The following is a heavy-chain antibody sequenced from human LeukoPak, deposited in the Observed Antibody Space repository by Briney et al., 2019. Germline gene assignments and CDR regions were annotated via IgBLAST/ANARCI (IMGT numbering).Heavy chain of an antibody. V-gene: IGHV3-21*01. CDR2: ISSSTSYI. J-gene: IGHJ6*03. CDR3: ARGGTHYYYYYMDV. Sequence: GGSLRLSCAASGFTFSSYSMNWVRQAPGKGLEWVSSISSSTSYIYYADSVKGRFTISRDNAKNSPYLQMNSLRAEDTAVYYCARGGTHYYYYYMDVWGKGTTVTVSS. D-gene: IGHD3-16*01. CDR1: GFTFSSYS.